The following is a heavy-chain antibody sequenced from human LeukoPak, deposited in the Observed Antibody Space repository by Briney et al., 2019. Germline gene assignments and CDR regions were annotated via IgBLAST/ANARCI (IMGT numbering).Heavy chain of an antibody. V-gene: IGHV5-51*01. CDR2: IYPGNSNT. D-gene: IGHD2-2*01. CDR3: ARQGSTFENYYYFYMDV. Sequence: GESLQISCKGSGYNFDTYWIAWVRQMPGKGLEWMGMIYPGNSNTRYSPSFQGQVTFSADKSITTAYLQWTTLKASDTAMYYCARQGSTFENYYYFYMDVWGRGPAVTVSS. J-gene: IGHJ6*03. CDR1: GYNFDTYW.